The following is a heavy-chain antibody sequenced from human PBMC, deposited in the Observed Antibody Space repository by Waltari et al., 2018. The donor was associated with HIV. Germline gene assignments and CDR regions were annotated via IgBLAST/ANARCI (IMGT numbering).Heavy chain of an antibody. V-gene: IGHV1-2*02. CDR3: AAEKKWALDGLGV. Sequence: QVHLVQSGAEVTKPGASVKVSCKASGETFSDYYFHWVRQAPGQGLEWMGWINPSGGTNYAQTFQGRVTMTRDTSTNTAYMQLNSLRSDDTAVYYCAAEKKWALDGLGVWGQGSTVAVS. D-gene: IGHD2-8*01. CDR1: GETFSDYY. CDR2: INPSGGT. J-gene: IGHJ6*01.